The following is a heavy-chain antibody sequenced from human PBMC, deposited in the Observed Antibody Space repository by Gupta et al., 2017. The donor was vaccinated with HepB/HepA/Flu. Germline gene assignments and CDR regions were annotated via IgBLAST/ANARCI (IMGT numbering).Heavy chain of an antibody. Sequence: EVQLFESGGELVHPGGSLRLSCAASGFNFNVYAMNWGRQAPGKGLEWVSCICANRARTFYADSVKGRFTISRDNSKNTLFLQMNSLRAEDSAVYYCARDHTPAGLWEIDYWGQGTRVTVSS. D-gene: IGHD3-16*01. CDR1: GFNFNVYA. V-gene: IGHV3-23*01. CDR3: ARDHTPAGLWEIDY. J-gene: IGHJ4*02. CDR2: ICANRART.